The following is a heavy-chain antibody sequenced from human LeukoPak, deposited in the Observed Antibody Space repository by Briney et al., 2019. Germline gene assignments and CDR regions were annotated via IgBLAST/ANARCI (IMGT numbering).Heavy chain of an antibody. CDR2: IYTSGGT. CDR3: ARENYYDSSGYLNFDY. Sequence: PSQTLSLTCTVSGGSISSGSYCWSWIRQPAGKGLEWIGRIYTSGGTNYNPSLKSRVTISVDTSKNQFSLKLSSVTAADTAVYYCARENYYDSSGYLNFDYWGQGTLVTVSS. J-gene: IGHJ4*02. CDR1: GGSISSGSYC. V-gene: IGHV4-61*02. D-gene: IGHD3-22*01.